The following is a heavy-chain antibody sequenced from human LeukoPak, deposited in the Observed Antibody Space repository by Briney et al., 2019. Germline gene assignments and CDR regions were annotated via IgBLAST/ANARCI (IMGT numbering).Heavy chain of an antibody. J-gene: IGHJ4*02. CDR3: ARGAIDG. CDR1: GLTVSSDY. D-gene: IGHD3-22*01. V-gene: IGHV3-53*01. CDR2: IYSGGNT. Sequence: PGGSLRLSCATPGLTVSSDYMSWVRQAPGKGLEWVSLIYSGGNTHYADSVKGRFTISRDNSKNTLYLQMNSLRAEDTAVYYCARGAIDGWGQGTLVTVSS.